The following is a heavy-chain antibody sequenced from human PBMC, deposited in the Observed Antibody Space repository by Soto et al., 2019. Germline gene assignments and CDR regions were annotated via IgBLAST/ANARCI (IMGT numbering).Heavy chain of an antibody. D-gene: IGHD5-12*01. CDR2: IIPIFGTA. V-gene: IGHV1-69*01. Sequence: QVQLVKSGAEVKKPGSSVKVSCKASGGTFSSYAISWVRQAPGQGLEWMGGIIPIFGTANYAQKFQGRVTITAEESTSTAYMELSSLSSEDTDVYYCPLSSGYDFHFDYWGQGTLVTVSS. J-gene: IGHJ4*02. CDR1: GGTFSSYA. CDR3: PLSSGYDFHFDY.